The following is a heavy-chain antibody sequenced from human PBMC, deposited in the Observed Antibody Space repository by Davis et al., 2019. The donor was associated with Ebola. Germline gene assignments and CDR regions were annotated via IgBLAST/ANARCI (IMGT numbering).Heavy chain of an antibody. V-gene: IGHV3-21*01. CDR1: GFTFSSYS. D-gene: IGHD3-10*01. CDR2: ISSSSSYI. J-gene: IGHJ6*02. Sequence: GGSLRLSCAASGFTFSSYSMNWVRQAPGKGLEWVSCISSSSSYIYYADSVKGRFTISRDNAKNSLYLQMNSLRAEDTAVYYCARDIMVQGEYYYYYYGMDVWGQGTTVTVSS. CDR3: ARDIMVQGEYYYYYYGMDV.